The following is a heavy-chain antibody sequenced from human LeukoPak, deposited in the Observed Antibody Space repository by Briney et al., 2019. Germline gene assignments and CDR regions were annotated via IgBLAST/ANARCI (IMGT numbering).Heavy chain of an antibody. D-gene: IGHD4-23*01. J-gene: IGHJ4*02. V-gene: IGHV3-23*01. CDR1: GFTFNIYG. Sequence: SGGSLRLSCAASGFTFNIYGMSWVRQAPGKGLEWVSGISGPGGSTYYADSVKGRFTISRDNSKNTLYLQMNSLRAEDTAVYYCARRAGGYSHPYDYWGQGILVTVSS. CDR2: ISGPGGST. CDR3: ARRAGGYSHPYDY.